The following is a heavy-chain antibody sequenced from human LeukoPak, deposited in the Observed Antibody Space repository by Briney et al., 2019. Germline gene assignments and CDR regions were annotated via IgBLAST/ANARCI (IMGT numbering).Heavy chain of an antibody. CDR1: GFTFSDYY. V-gene: IGHV3-11*01. CDR3: AKDLPYAYYMDV. J-gene: IGHJ6*03. Sequence: PGGSLRLSCAASGFTFSDYYINWIRQAPGKGLEWVSYISSTGNTIYYADSVKGRLTISRDNSKNTLYLQMNSLRAEDTAVYYCAKDLPYAYYMDVWGKGTTVTVSS. CDR2: ISSTGNTI. D-gene: IGHD4-17*01.